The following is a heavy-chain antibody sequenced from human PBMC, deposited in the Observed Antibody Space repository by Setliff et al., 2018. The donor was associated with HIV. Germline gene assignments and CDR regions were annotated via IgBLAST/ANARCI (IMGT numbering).Heavy chain of an antibody. J-gene: IGHJ4*02. V-gene: IGHV3-53*01. CDR1: GFTVSSNY. CDR2: IYSGGST. CDR3: ARLGELSSFDY. Sequence: PGGSLRLSCAASGFTVSSNYMSWVRQAPGKGLEWVSIIYSGGSTYYADSVKGRFTISRDNSKNTLYPQMNSLRVEDTAVYYCARLGELSSFDYWGQGTLVTVSS. D-gene: IGHD3-16*02.